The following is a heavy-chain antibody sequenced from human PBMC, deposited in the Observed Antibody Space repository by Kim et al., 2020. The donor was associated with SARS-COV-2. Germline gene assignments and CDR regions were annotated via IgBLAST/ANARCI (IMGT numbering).Heavy chain of an antibody. CDR1: GGSISSYY. Sequence: SETLSLTCTVSGGSISSYYWSWIRQPPGKGLEWIGYIYYSGSTNYNPSLKSRVTISVDTSKNQFSLKLSSVTAADTAVYYCARGLDRFLDLDQFDPWGQGTLVTVSS. CDR3: ARGLDRFLDLDQFDP. CDR2: IYYSGST. V-gene: IGHV4-59*13. J-gene: IGHJ5*02. D-gene: IGHD1-1*01.